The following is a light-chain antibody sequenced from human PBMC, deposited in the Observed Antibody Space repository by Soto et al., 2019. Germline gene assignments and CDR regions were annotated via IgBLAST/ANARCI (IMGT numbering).Light chain of an antibody. V-gene: IGKV1-6*01. CDR3: LQYRSNSRT. J-gene: IGKJ1*01. CDR2: AAS. Sequence: DRLTITCTASQGIRNDLGWYQQKPEKAPKLLIYAASSLQSGVPSRFSGSGSGTDFTLTISSLQPEDSATYYCLQYRSNSRTFGQGTKVDIK. CDR1: QGIRND.